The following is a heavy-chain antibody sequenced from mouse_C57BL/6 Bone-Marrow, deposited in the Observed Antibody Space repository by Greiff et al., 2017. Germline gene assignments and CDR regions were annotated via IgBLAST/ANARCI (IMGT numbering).Heavy chain of an antibody. V-gene: IGHV14-2*01. CDR1: GFNIKDYY. Sequence: EVQLQQSGAELVKPGASVKLSCTASGFNIKDYYIHWVKQRTEQGLEWIGRIDPEDGETKYAPKFQDKATITADTSSNTAYLQLSSLTSEDTAVYYCTRTRIYYGTNYGGRGNTLTVTS. CDR3: TRTRIYYGTNY. CDR2: IDPEDGET. J-gene: IGHJ2*01. D-gene: IGHD1-1*01.